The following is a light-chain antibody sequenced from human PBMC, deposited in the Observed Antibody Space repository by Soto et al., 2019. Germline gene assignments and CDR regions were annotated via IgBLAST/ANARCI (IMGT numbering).Light chain of an antibody. J-gene: IGKJ1*01. CDR2: DAS. Sequence: DIQMTQSPSTLSASVGDRVTITCRASLSISSWLAWYQQKPGKAPKVLIFDASSLESCVPSRFSGSGSATEFTLTISSLQPDDFAPYYCQQYSTYPWTFGQGTKVEIK. CDR3: QQYSTYPWT. V-gene: IGKV1-5*01. CDR1: LSISSW.